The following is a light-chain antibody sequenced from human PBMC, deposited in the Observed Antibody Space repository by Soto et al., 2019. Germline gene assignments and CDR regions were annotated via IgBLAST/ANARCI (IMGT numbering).Light chain of an antibody. CDR2: EVS. V-gene: IGLV2-23*02. CDR3: CSYAGSSTSYG. J-gene: IGLJ1*01. Sequence: QSVLTQPASVSGSPGQSITISCTGTSSDVGSYNLVSWYQQHPGKAHKLMIYEVSKRPSGVSNCFSGSKSGNTASLTISGLQAEDEADYYCCSYAGSSTSYGFGTGTKVTVL. CDR1: SSDVGSYNL.